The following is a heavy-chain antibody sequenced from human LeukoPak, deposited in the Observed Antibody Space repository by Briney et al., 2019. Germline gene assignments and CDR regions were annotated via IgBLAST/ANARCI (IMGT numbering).Heavy chain of an antibody. J-gene: IGHJ3*02. Sequence: PSETLSLTCTVSGGSISSSSYYWGWIRQPPGKGLEWIGYIYYSGSTNYNPSLKSRVTISVDTSKNQFSLKLSSVTAADTAVYYCARDSSGWYEPHDAFDIWGQGTMVTVSS. V-gene: IGHV4-61*01. CDR1: GGSISSSSYY. CDR2: IYYSGST. CDR3: ARDSSGWYEPHDAFDI. D-gene: IGHD6-19*01.